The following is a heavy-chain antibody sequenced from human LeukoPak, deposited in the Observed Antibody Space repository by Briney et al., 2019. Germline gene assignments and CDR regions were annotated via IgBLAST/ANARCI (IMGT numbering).Heavy chain of an antibody. D-gene: IGHD1-26*01. CDR3: TRKGGDYYYDY. J-gene: IGHJ4*02. CDR2: ISFDGSVK. V-gene: IGHV3-30*19. Sequence: SGRSLRLSCAASGFAFSTYGMHWVRQAPGEGLEWVAVISFDGSVKYYADSVKGRFTISRDNSQNTLYPQMNSLRDDDTAVYYCTRKGGDYYYDYWGQGTLVTVSS. CDR1: GFAFSTYG.